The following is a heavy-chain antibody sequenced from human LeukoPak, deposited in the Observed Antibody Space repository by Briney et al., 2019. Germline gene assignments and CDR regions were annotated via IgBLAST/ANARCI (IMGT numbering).Heavy chain of an antibody. Sequence: GGSLRLSCAASGFTFDDYAMQWVRQAPGKGLEWVSGISWSSGSIGYADSVKGRFTISRDNAKNSLYLQMNSLRPEDTALYYCARSNSYGYKDWFDPWGQGTLVTVSS. CDR3: ARSNSYGYKDWFDP. CDR1: GFTFDDYA. V-gene: IGHV3-9*01. CDR2: ISWSSGSI. J-gene: IGHJ5*02. D-gene: IGHD5-18*01.